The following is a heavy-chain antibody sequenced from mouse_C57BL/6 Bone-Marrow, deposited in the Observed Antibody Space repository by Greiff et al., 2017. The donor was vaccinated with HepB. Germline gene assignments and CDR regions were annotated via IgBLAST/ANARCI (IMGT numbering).Heavy chain of an antibody. V-gene: IGHV5-4*03. CDR2: ISDGGSYT. CDR3: ARVEYFDV. CDR1: GFTFSSYA. Sequence: EVKLMESGGGLVKPGGSLKLSCAASGFTFSSYAMSWDRQTPEKRLEWVATISDGGSYTYYPDNVKGRFTISRDNAKNNLYLQMSHLKSEDTAMYYCARVEYFDVWGTGTTVTVSS. J-gene: IGHJ1*03.